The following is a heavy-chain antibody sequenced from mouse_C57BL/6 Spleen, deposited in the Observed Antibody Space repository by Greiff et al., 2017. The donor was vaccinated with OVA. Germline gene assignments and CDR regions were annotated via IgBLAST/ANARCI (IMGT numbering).Heavy chain of an antibody. CDR2: ISDGGSYT. CDR3: ARAAYDYDGYYFDY. Sequence: EVKLMESGGGLVKPGGSLKLSCAASGFTFSSYAMSWVRQTPEKRLEWVATISDGGSYTYYPDNVKGRFTISRDNAKNNLYLQMSHLKSEDTAMYYCARAAYDYDGYYFDYWGQGTTLTVSS. D-gene: IGHD2-4*01. CDR1: GFTFSSYA. V-gene: IGHV5-4*03. J-gene: IGHJ2*01.